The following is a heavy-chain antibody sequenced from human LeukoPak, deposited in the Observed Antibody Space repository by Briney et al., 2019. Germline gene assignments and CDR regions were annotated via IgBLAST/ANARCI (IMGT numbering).Heavy chain of an antibody. CDR3: ARGRNILTGFNRGYYYYGIDV. D-gene: IGHD3-9*01. J-gene: IGHJ6*04. Sequence: ASVKVTCKGSGGTFSSYAISWVRQAPGQGLEWMGGIIPIFGTATYAQKFQGRVPITADESTSKAYMELSSLRCEDTAVYYCARGRNILTGFNRGYYYYGIDVWGKGTTVTVSS. V-gene: IGHV1-69*01. CDR2: IIPIFGTA. CDR1: GGTFSSYA.